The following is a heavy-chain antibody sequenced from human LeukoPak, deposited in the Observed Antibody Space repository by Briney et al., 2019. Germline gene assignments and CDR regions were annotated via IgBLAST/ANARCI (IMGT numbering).Heavy chain of an antibody. D-gene: IGHD3-10*01. CDR2: IYPGDSDT. Sequence: PGESLQISCQGSGYIFTSYWIGWVRQVPGKGLEWMGIIYPGDSDTRYSPSFQGQVTISADKSISTAYLQWSSLKASDTAMYYCARRVVRGVHFDYWGQGTLVTVSS. J-gene: IGHJ4*02. V-gene: IGHV5-51*01. CDR3: ARRVVRGVHFDY. CDR1: GYIFTSYW.